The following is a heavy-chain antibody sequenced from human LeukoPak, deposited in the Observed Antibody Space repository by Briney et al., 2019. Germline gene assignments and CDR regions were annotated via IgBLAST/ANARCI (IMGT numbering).Heavy chain of an antibody. Sequence: PGGSLRLSCAAPGFTFNNYAMSRVRQASGKGLEWVSAISGSGGSTYYTDALKGRFTISRDNSKNTLYLQMNSLRAEDTALYYCAKDGIGGIYYDSSGYFDYWGQGTLVTVSS. CDR2: ISGSGGST. CDR3: AKDGIGGIYYDSSGYFDY. V-gene: IGHV3-23*01. J-gene: IGHJ4*02. D-gene: IGHD3-22*01. CDR1: GFTFNNYA.